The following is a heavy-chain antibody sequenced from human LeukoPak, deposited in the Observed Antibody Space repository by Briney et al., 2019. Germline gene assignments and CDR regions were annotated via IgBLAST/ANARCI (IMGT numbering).Heavy chain of an antibody. D-gene: IGHD3-3*01. CDR2: ISAYNGNT. J-gene: IGHJ5*02. CDR1: GYTFTSYG. Sequence: ASVKVSCKASGYTFTSYGISWVRQAPGQGLEWMGWISAYNGNTNYAQKLQGRVTMTTDTSTSTAYMELRSLRSDDTAVYYCARERAGNYGFWSGNNWFDPWGQGTLVTVSS. CDR3: ARERAGNYGFWSGNNWFDP. V-gene: IGHV1-18*01.